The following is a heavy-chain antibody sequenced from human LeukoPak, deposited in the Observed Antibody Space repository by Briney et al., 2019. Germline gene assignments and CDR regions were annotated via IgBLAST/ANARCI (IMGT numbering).Heavy chain of an antibody. CDR2: IYYSGST. CDR1: GGSISSYY. Sequence: SETLSLTCTVSGGSISSYYWSWIRQPPGKGLEWIGYIYYSGSTNYNPSLKSRVTISVDTSKNQFSLKLSSVTAADTDVYYCAREVRFGELDPWGQGTLVTVSS. D-gene: IGHD3-10*01. CDR3: AREVRFGELDP. J-gene: IGHJ5*02. V-gene: IGHV4-59*01.